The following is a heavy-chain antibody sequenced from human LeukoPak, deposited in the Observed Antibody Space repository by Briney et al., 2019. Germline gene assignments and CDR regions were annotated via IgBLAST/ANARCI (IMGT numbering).Heavy chain of an antibody. CDR1: GGSFSGYY. CDR3: ARTRESVIQLVYFDY. D-gene: IGHD5-18*01. V-gene: IGHV4-34*01. CDR2: INHSGST. Sequence: PSETLSLTCAVYGGSFSGYYWSWIRQPPGKRLEWIGEINHSGSTNYNPSLKSRVTISVDTSKNQFSLKLSSVTAADTAVYYCARTRESVIQLVYFDYWGQGTLVTVSS. J-gene: IGHJ4*02.